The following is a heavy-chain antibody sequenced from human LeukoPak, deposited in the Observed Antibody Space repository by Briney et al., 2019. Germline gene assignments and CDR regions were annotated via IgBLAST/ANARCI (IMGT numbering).Heavy chain of an antibody. CDR2: ITSDSAYI. V-gene: IGHV3-21*01. J-gene: IGHJ4*02. D-gene: IGHD2-2*02. Sequence: GGSLRLSCAASGFSFSTYAMNWVRQAPGEGLKWVSCITSDSAYIYYADSVKGRFTISRDNSKNTLYLQMNSLRAEDTAVYYCARDYGYCSSTSCYSIGATYYFDYWGQGTLVTVSS. CDR1: GFSFSTYA. CDR3: ARDYGYCSSTSCYSIGATYYFDY.